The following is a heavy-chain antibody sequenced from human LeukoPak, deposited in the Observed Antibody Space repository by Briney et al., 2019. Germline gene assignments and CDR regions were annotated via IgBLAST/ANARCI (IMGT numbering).Heavy chain of an antibody. V-gene: IGHV3-43*02. CDR3: AKGMGDYYYYFGMDG. CDR2: ISGDGGST. D-gene: IGHD3-16*01. Sequence: GGSLRLSCAASGFTFDDYAMHWVRQAPGKGLEWVSLISGDGGSTYYADSVKGRFTISRDNSKDSLYLQMNSLRTEDTALYYCAKGMGDYYYYFGMDGWGQGTTVTVSS. CDR1: GFTFDDYA. J-gene: IGHJ6*02.